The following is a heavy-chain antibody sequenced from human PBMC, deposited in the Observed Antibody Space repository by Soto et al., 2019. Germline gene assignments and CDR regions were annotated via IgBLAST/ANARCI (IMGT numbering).Heavy chain of an antibody. CDR1: GYSFTSYW. D-gene: IGHD5-18*01. J-gene: IGHJ6*02. V-gene: IGHV5-10-1*01. Sequence: GESLKISCKGSGYSFTSYWISWVRQMPGKGLEWMGRIDPSDSYTNYSPSFQGHVTISADKSISTAYLQWSSLKASDTAMYYCASVDTAMVTTSSLFYYGMDVWGQGTTVTVS. CDR2: IDPSDSYT. CDR3: ASVDTAMVTTSSLFYYGMDV.